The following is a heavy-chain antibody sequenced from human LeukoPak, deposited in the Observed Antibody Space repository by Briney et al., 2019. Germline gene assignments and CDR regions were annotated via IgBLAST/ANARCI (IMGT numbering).Heavy chain of an antibody. D-gene: IGHD4-17*01. CDR1: GGSIANYY. CDR3: VRSKSGTYGWFDP. Sequence: SETPSLTCTVSGGSIANYYWSWIRQPPGKGLEWIGYIYYSGTTNYNPSLKSRVTISVDTSKNQFSLKVNSVTAADTAVYYCVRSKSGTYGWFDPWGQGTLVTVSS. J-gene: IGHJ5*02. V-gene: IGHV4-59*01. CDR2: IYYSGTT.